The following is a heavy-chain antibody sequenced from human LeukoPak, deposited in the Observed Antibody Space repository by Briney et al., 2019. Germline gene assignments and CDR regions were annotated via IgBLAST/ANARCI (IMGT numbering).Heavy chain of an antibody. CDR3: ARTHCSGGSCYSGWFDP. CDR2: IKQDGSEK. CDR1: GFTFRSYW. D-gene: IGHD2-15*01. V-gene: IGHV3-7*03. J-gene: IGHJ5*02. Sequence: PGGSLRLSCAASGFTFRSYWMSWVRQAPGKGLEWVANIKQDGSEKYYVDSVKGRFTISRDNAKNSLYLQMNSLRAEDTAVYYCARTHCSGGSCYSGWFDPWGQGTLVTVSS.